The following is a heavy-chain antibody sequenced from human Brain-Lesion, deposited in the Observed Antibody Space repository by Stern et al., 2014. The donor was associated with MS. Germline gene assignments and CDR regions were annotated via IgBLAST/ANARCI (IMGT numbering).Heavy chain of an antibody. CDR3: ARHDSVPRPSQLYSARDRGPGYFDY. CDR1: GGSISSSTYY. V-gene: IGHV4-39*01. J-gene: IGHJ4*02. D-gene: IGHD1-26*01. CDR2: FYYSGFT. Sequence: QVQLQQSGPGLVKPSETLSLTCTVSGGSISSSTYYWAWIRPPPGKGLEWVGTFYYSGFTYSNPSHKRRVTFYVNMSNNQFPQKLSSVTAADTAIYYCARHDSVPRPSQLYSARDRGPGYFDYWGQGTLVTVSS.